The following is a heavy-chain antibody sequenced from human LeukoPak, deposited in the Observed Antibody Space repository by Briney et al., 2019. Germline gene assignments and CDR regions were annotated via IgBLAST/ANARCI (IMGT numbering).Heavy chain of an antibody. V-gene: IGHV3-30*04. Sequence: RGSLRLSCAASGFTFSSYAMHWVRPAPGKGLEWVAVISYDGSNKYYADSVKGRFTISRDNSKNTLYLQMNSLRAEDTAVYDCARGYYYDSSGYPPNDWGQGTLVTVSS. J-gene: IGHJ4*02. CDR3: ARGYYYDSSGYPPND. D-gene: IGHD3-22*01. CDR2: ISYDGSNK. CDR1: GFTFSSYA.